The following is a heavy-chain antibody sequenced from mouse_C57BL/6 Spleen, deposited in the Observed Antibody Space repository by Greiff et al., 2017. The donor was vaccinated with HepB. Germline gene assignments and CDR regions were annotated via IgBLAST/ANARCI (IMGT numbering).Heavy chain of an antibody. J-gene: IGHJ2*01. CDR3: ARRGSSPFDY. V-gene: IGHV1-61*01. CDR2: IYPSDSET. Sequence: QVQLQQPGAELVRPGSSVKLSCKASGYTFTSYWMDWVKQRPGQGLEWIGNIYPSDSETHYNQKFMDKATLTVDKSSSTAYMQLSSLTSEDSAVYYCARRGSSPFDYWGQGTTLTVSS. D-gene: IGHD1-1*01. CDR1: GYTFTSYW.